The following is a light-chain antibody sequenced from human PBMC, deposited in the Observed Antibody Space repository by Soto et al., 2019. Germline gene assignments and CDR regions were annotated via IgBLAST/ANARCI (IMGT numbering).Light chain of an antibody. V-gene: IGLV1-44*01. CDR2: INN. CDR1: SSNIGSNT. Sequence: QSVLTQPPSASGTPGQRVTISCSGSSSNIGSNTVNWYQQLPGTAPKLLIYINNQRPSGVPDRFSGSKSGTSASLAISGRQSEDEGDYYCAAWDDSLNVHYVFGTGTKLTVL. CDR3: AAWDDSLNVHYV. J-gene: IGLJ1*01.